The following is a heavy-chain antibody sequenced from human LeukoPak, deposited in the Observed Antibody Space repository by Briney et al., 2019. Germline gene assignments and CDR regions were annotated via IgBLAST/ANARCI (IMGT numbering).Heavy chain of an antibody. Sequence: GGSLRLSCAASGFTVSSNYMSWVRQAPGKGLEWVSVIYSGGSTYYADSVKGRFTISRDNSKNTLYLQMNSLRAEDTAVYYCARAPHYYDSSGYYRAYYFDYWGQGTLVTVSS. CDR2: IYSGGST. CDR1: GFTVSSNY. J-gene: IGHJ4*02. CDR3: ARAPHYYDSSGYYRAYYFDY. V-gene: IGHV3-53*01. D-gene: IGHD3-22*01.